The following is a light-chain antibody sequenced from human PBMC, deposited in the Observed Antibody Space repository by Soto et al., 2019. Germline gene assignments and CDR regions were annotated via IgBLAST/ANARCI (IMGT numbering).Light chain of an antibody. CDR2: EVN. V-gene: IGLV2-14*01. CDR1: SSDIGGYNY. J-gene: IGLJ3*02. Sequence: QSALTQPASVSGSPGQSITISCTGTSSDIGGYNYVSWYQQHPGKAPKLLIYEVNNRPSGVSDRFSGSKSGNTASLTISGLQAEDEADYHCSSYTTSSAVGVFGGGTKLTVL. CDR3: SSYTTSSAVGV.